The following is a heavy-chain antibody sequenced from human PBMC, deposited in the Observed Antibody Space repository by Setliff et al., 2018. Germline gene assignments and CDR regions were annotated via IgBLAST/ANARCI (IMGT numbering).Heavy chain of an antibody. CDR2: IKGDDSER. V-gene: IGHV3-7*03. J-gene: IGHJ4*02. CDR1: GFTFRIYW. D-gene: IGHD2-8*01. CDR3: LRLVRYCTKIACQATSGDEV. Sequence: PGGSLRLSCSVSGFTFRIYWMSWVRQAPGKGLEWVANIKGDDSERYYVDSVEGRFTVSRDNAKNSLYLQAKGLRAEDTAVYYCLRLVRYCTKIACQATSGDEVWGLGTLVTVSS.